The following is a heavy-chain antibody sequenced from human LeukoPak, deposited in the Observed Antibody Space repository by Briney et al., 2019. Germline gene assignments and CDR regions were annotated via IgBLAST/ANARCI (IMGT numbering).Heavy chain of an antibody. J-gene: IGHJ4*02. CDR3: ATHPGGTDYY. CDR2: ITSSGDNT. V-gene: IGHV3-23*01. Sequence: GGSLRLSCAASGFTFSMYMMSWVRQAPGKGLEWVSAITSSGDNTHYADSVKGRFTISRDNSKNTLYLQLNSLKAEDTAVYYCATHPGGTDYYWGQGTLVTVSS. CDR1: GFTFSMYM. D-gene: IGHD6-13*01.